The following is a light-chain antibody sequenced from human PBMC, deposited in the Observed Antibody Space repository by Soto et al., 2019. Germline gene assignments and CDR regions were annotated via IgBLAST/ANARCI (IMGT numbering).Light chain of an antibody. CDR1: SSDAGNYNF. CDR2: EDS. J-gene: IGLJ3*02. V-gene: IGLV2-23*01. CDR3: CSYAGSSTSWV. Sequence: QSVLTQPASVSGSSGQSITISCTGTSSDAGNYNFVSWYQQHPGKAPKVIIYEDSTRPSGVSNRISGSKSGNTASLTISGLQAEDEADYYCCSYAGSSTSWVFGGGTKLTVL.